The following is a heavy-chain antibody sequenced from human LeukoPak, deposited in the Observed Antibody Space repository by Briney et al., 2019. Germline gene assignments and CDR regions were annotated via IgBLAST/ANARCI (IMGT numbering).Heavy chain of an antibody. CDR3: ARSADRSGYFREITLYYFDY. V-gene: IGHV3-7*03. CDR2: INPDGRDT. Sequence: GGSLRLSCVVSGFTFNRCWMNWVRQAPGKGLEWVAHINPDGRDTYYVDSVKGRFTISRDNAKNSLYLQMNSLRAEDTAVYYCARSADRSGYFREITLYYFDYWGQGTLVTVSS. CDR1: GFTFNRCW. D-gene: IGHD3-22*01. J-gene: IGHJ4*02.